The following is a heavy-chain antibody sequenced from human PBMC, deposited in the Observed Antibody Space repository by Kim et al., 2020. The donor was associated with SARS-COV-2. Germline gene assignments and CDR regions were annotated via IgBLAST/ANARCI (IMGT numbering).Heavy chain of an antibody. V-gene: IGHV4-31*02. J-gene: IGHJ3*02. Sequence: PSLKRRVTISVDTSKNQFSLKLGSVTAADTAVYYCARAPITMIVVVKAFDIWGQGTMVTVSS. D-gene: IGHD3-22*01. CDR3: ARAPITMIVVVKAFDI.